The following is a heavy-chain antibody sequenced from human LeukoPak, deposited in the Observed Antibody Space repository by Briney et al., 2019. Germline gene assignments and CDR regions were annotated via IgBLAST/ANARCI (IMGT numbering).Heavy chain of an antibody. D-gene: IGHD2-8*02. J-gene: IGHJ6*02. CDR1: GFTFSSYA. CDR3: AKDKATGAPYYYYGMDV. Sequence: LTGGSLRLSCAASGFTFSSYAMSWVRQAPGKGLEWVSAISGSGGSTYYADSVKGRFTISRDNSKNTLYLQMNSLRAEDTAVYYCAKDKATGAPYYYYGMDVWGQGTTVTVSS. V-gene: IGHV3-23*01. CDR2: ISGSGGST.